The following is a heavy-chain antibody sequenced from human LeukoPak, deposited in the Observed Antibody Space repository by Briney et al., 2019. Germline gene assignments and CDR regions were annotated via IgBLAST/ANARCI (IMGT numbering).Heavy chain of an antibody. CDR1: GDSISSYY. V-gene: IGHV4-59*01. Sequence: SEALSLTCTVSGDSISSYYWSWIRQPPGRGLEWIGFIYYSGSTTYNPSLKSRVTISIDTSKNQFSLKLSSVTAADTAVYYCARDQGSGWWAYWGQGTLVTVSS. CDR2: IYYSGST. CDR3: ARDQGSGWWAY. J-gene: IGHJ4*02. D-gene: IGHD6-19*01.